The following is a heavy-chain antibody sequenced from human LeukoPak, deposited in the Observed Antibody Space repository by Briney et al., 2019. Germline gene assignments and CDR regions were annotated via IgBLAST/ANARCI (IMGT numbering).Heavy chain of an antibody. Sequence: PSHTLSLTCTVSGGSISSGSYYWSWIRQPAGKGLEWIGRIYTSGSTNYNPSLKSRVTISVDTSKNQFSLKLSSVTAADTAVYYCARDGCSGGSCEASGYYYYMDVWGKGTTVTISS. V-gene: IGHV4-61*02. D-gene: IGHD2-15*01. J-gene: IGHJ6*03. CDR2: IYTSGST. CDR3: ARDGCSGGSCEASGYYYYMDV. CDR1: GGSISSGSYY.